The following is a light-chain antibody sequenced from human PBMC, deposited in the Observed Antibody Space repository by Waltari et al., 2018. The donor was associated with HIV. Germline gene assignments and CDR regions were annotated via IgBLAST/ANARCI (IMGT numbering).Light chain of an antibody. CDR1: SSDVGRYDY. CDR2: EVN. CDR3: TSYAGINPVA. J-gene: IGLJ2*01. V-gene: IGLV2-8*01. Sequence: QSALTQPPSASGSPGQSVTISCTGTSSDVGRYDYVSWYQQHPGKAPQLLIYEVNKRPSGVPDRSSVSKSGNTASLTVSGLQAEDEAEYSCTSYAGINPVAFGGGTKLTVL.